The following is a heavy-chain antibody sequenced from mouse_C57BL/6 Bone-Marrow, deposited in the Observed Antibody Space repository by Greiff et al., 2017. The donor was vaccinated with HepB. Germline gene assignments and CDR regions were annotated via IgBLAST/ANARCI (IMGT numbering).Heavy chain of an antibody. CDR2: IYPGSGNT. CDR3: ARNYGSSYFDY. V-gene: IGHV1-76*01. J-gene: IGHJ2*01. CDR1: GYTFTDYY. D-gene: IGHD1-1*01. Sequence: VQLQQSGAELVRPGASVKLSCKASGYTFTDYYINWVKQRPGQGLEWIARIYPGSGNTYYNEKFKGKATLTAEKSSSTAYMQLSSLTSEDSAVYFCARNYGSSYFDYWGQGTTLTVSS.